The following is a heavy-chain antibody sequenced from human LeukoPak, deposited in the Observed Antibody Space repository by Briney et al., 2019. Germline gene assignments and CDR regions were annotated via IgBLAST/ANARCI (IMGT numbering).Heavy chain of an antibody. CDR1: GDSINSFY. CDR3: ARVRWDSGHAEPFDY. D-gene: IGHD5-12*01. J-gene: IGHJ4*02. CDR2: IYYTGST. Sequence: SETLSLTCTVSGDSINSFYWSWIRQPPGKGLQWIGYIYYTGSTSYNPSLKNRVTISVDTSKNQFSLRLTSMIAADTAVYFCARVRWDSGHAEPFDYWGQGTLVTVSS. V-gene: IGHV4-59*01.